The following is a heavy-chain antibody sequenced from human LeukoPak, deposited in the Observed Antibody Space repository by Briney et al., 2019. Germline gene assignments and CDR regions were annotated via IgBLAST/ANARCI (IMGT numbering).Heavy chain of an antibody. CDR2: IWYDGSNK. Sequence: GGSLRLSCAASGFTFSSYGMHWVRQTPGKGLEWVAVIWYDGSNKYYADSVKGRFTISRDNSKNTLYLQMNSLRAEDTAVYYCARDHTVDGLVFDYWGQGILVTVSS. V-gene: IGHV3-33*01. J-gene: IGHJ4*02. D-gene: IGHD6-19*01. CDR3: ARDHTVDGLVFDY. CDR1: GFTFSSYG.